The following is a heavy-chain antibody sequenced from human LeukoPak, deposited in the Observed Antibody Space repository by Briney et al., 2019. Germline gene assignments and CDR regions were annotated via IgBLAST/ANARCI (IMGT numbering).Heavy chain of an antibody. CDR3: ARGVVRPYYFDY. J-gene: IGHJ4*02. V-gene: IGHV4-61*02. D-gene: IGHD3-3*01. Sequence: SETLSLTCTVSGGSISSGSYYWSWLRQPAVKGLEWIGRIYTSGSTNYNPSLKSRVTISVDTSKNQFSLKLSSVTAADTAVYYCARGVVRPYYFDYWGQGTLVTVSS. CDR2: IYTSGST. CDR1: GGSISSGSYY.